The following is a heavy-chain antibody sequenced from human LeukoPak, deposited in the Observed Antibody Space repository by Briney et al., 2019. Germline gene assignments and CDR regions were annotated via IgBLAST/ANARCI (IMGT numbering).Heavy chain of an antibody. Sequence: LGESLRISCKGSGYSFTSYWIGWVRPLPGKGLEWMGIIYPGDSDTRYSPSFQGQVTISADKSISTAYLQWSSLKASDTAMYYCARRGPKSTVPIDYWGQGTLVTVSS. CDR1: GYSFTSYW. CDR3: ARRGPKSTVPIDY. D-gene: IGHD2-21*02. V-gene: IGHV5-51*01. CDR2: IYPGDSDT. J-gene: IGHJ4*02.